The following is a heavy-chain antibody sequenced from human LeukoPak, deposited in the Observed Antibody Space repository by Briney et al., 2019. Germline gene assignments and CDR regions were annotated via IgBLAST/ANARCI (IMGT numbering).Heavy chain of an antibody. CDR3: ARDPRTATYYYGSGSSTLDY. CDR1: GYTFTSYA. Sequence: GASVKVSCKASGYTFTSYAMHWVRQAPGRRLEWMGWINAGNGNTKYSQKFQGRVTITRDTSASTAYMELSSLRSEDTAVYYCARDPRTATYYYGSGSSTLDYWGQGTLVTVSS. V-gene: IGHV1-3*01. CDR2: INAGNGNT. D-gene: IGHD3-10*01. J-gene: IGHJ4*02.